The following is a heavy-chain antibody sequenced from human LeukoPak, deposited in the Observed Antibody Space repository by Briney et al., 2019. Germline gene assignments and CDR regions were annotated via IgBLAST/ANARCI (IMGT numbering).Heavy chain of an antibody. CDR1: GGSISSYY. V-gene: IGHV4-4*07. D-gene: IGHD3-22*01. J-gene: IGHJ4*02. CDR2: IYTSGST. CDR3: ARGAYYDSSGYYWRPTKVYFDY. Sequence: PSETLSLTCTVSGGSISSYYWSWIRQPAGKGLEWIGRIYTSGSTNYNPSLKSRVTISVDTSKNQFSLKLSSVTAADTAVYYCARGAYYDSSGYYWRPTKVYFDYWGQGTLVTVSS.